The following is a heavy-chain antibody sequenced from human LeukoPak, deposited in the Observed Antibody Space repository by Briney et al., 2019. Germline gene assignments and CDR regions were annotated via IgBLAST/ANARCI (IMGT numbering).Heavy chain of an antibody. Sequence: GGSLRLSRAASGFTLCSFRMHWGPPAPGKRLVWVSGINSDGSSTSYADSVKGRFTISRDNAKNTLFLQRNSLRTEDTAVYYCARGEARSHYYYIDVWGKGNT. J-gene: IGHJ6*03. D-gene: IGHD3-10*01. CDR3: ARGEARSHYYYIDV. V-gene: IGHV3-74*01. CDR2: INSDGSST. CDR1: GFTLCSFR.